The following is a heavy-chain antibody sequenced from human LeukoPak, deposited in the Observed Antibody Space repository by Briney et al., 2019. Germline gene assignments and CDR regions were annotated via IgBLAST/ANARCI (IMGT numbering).Heavy chain of an antibody. J-gene: IGHJ5*02. V-gene: IGHV4-34*01. CDR1: GGSFSGYY. Sequence: PSETPSLTCAVYGGSFSGYYWSWIRQPPGKGLEWIGEINHSGSTNYNPSLKSRVTISVDTSKNQFSLKLSSVTAADTAVYYCARGLTYYYDSSGYRNWFDPRGQGTLVTVSS. D-gene: IGHD3-22*01. CDR3: ARGLTYYYDSSGYRNWFDP. CDR2: INHSGST.